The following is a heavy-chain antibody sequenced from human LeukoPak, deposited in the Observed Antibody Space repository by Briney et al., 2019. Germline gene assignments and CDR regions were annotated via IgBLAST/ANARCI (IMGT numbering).Heavy chain of an antibody. V-gene: IGHV4-31*03. CDR2: IYYSGST. D-gene: IGHD3-10*01. J-gene: IGHJ6*04. CDR3: AREVRGVTAHYYGMDV. Sequence: PSQTLSLTCTVSGGSISSGGYYWSWIRQHPGKGLEWIGYIYYSGSTYYNPSLKSRVTISVDTSKNQFSLKLSSVTAADTAVYYCAREVRGVTAHYYGMDVWGKGTTVTVSS. CDR1: GGSISSGGYY.